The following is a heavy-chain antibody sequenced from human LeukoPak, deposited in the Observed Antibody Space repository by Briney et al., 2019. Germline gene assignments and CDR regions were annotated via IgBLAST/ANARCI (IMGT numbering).Heavy chain of an antibody. Sequence: GASVKVSCKASGYSFTTYGISWVRQAPGQGLEWIGWTNGHNDNTVYAQNIRGRVTMTTDASTGIAYMELRSLKSDDTAVYYCARDGLGVSHYDALTGYYKGGWVDPWGQGTLVTVSS. J-gene: IGHJ5*02. CDR3: ARDGLGVSHYDALTGYYKGGWVDP. CDR1: GYSFTTYG. D-gene: IGHD3-9*01. CDR2: TNGHNDNT. V-gene: IGHV1-18*01.